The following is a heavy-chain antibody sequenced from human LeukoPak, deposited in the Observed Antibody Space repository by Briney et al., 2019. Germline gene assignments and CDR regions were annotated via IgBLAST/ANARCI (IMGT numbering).Heavy chain of an antibody. CDR2: ISGSGGST. CDR1: GFTFSSYT. J-gene: IGHJ4*02. CDR3: AKSGGYDPEYYFDY. V-gene: IGHV3-23*01. Sequence: GGSLRLSCAASGFTFSSYTMSWVRQAPGKGLEWVSAISGSGGSTYYADSVKGRFTISRDNSKNTLYLQMNSLRAEDTAVYYCAKSGGYDPEYYFDYWGQGTLVTVSS. D-gene: IGHD1-26*01.